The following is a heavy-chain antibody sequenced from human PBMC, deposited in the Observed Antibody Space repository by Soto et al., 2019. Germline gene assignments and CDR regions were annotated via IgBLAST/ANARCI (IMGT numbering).Heavy chain of an antibody. Sequence: ASVKVSCKASGYAFTSYYMHWVRQAPGQGLEWMGIINPSGGSTSYAQKFQGRVTMTRDTSTSTVYMDLSSLRSEDTAVYYCAGVVWGPLRIPMIVVVITVVGSYFDYGGQGTLVTASS. CDR3: AGVVWGPLRIPMIVVVITVVGSYFDY. J-gene: IGHJ4*02. V-gene: IGHV1-46*01. D-gene: IGHD3-22*01. CDR1: GYAFTSYY. CDR2: INPSGGST.